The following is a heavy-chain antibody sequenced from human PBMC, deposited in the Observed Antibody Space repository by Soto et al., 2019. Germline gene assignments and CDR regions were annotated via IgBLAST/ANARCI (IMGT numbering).Heavy chain of an antibody. CDR3: ARDWYYYESSGYYPPHWYFDL. V-gene: IGHV3-66*01. CDR1: GFTVSSNY. D-gene: IGHD3-22*01. J-gene: IGHJ2*01. CDR2: IYSGGST. Sequence: LRLSCAASGFTVSSNYMSWVRQAPGKGLEWVSVIYSGGSTYYADSVKGRFTISRDNSKNTLYLQMNSLRAEDTAVYYCARDWYYYESSGYYPPHWYFDLWGRGTLVTIAS.